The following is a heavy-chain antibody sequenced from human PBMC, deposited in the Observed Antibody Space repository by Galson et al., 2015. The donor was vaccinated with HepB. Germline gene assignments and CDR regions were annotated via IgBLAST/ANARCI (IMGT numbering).Heavy chain of an antibody. D-gene: IGHD6-19*01. J-gene: IGHJ5*02. CDR3: AKGGGYSSGYKNWFDP. CDR2: ISGSGGST. CDR1: GFTFSSYA. V-gene: IGHV3-23*01. Sequence: SLRLSCAASGFTFSSYAMSWVRQAPGKGLEWVSAISGSGGSTYYADSVKGRFTISRDNSKNTLYLQMNSLRAEDTAVYYCAKGGGYSSGYKNWFDPWGQGTLVTVSS.